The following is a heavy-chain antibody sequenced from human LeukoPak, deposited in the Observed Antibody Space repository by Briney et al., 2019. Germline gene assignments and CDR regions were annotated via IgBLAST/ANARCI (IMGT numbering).Heavy chain of an antibody. V-gene: IGHV3-48*01. D-gene: IGHD5-12*01. CDR3: ASLNRYSGYDNFDY. Sequence: GGSLRLSCAASGFTFSSYSMNWVRQAPGKGLEWVSYISTGSSATYYADSVKGRFTISRDNSKNTLYLQMNSLRAEDTAVYYCASLNRYSGYDNFDYWGQGTLVTVSS. CDR1: GFTFSSYS. CDR2: ISTGSSAT. J-gene: IGHJ4*02.